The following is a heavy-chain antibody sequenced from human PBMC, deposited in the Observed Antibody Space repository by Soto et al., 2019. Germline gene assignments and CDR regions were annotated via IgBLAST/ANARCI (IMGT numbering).Heavy chain of an antibody. CDR2: IIPIFGTA. D-gene: IGHD5-12*01. J-gene: IGHJ6*02. CDR3: AREYQRWLQSAPGYYYGMDV. CDR1: GGTFSSYA. V-gene: IGHV1-69*13. Sequence: ASVKVSCKASGGTFSSYAISWVRQAPGQGLEWMGGIIPIFGTANYAQKFQGRVTITADESTSTAYMELSSLRSEDTAVYYCAREYQRWLQSAPGYYYGMDVWGQGTTVTVSS.